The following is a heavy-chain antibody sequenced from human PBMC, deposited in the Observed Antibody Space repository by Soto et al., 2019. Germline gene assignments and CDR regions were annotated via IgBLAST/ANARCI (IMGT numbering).Heavy chain of an antibody. CDR2: INAGDGST. Sequence: ASVKVSCKASGYTFTTYSMHWVRQAPGQRPDWMGWINAGDGSTKYSQNFQDRVTITRDTSASTIYMELSSLRSEDTAVYYCARDVRIRSISDISGMDVWGQGTTVTVSS. CDR1: GYTFTTYS. CDR3: ARDVRIRSISDISGMDV. D-gene: IGHD1-26*01. V-gene: IGHV1-3*01. J-gene: IGHJ6*02.